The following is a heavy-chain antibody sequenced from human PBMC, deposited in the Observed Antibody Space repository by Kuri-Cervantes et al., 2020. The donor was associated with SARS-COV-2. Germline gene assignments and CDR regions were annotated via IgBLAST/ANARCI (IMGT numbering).Heavy chain of an antibody. CDR3: ARQMMSSITIFGVVITRNWFDP. V-gene: IGHV4-39*01. J-gene: IGHJ5*02. D-gene: IGHD3-3*01. Sequence: SETLSLTCAVYGGSFSSYYWSWIRQPPGKGLEWIGSIYYSGSTYYNPSLKSRVTISVDTSKNQFSLKLSSVTAADTAVYYCARQMMSSITIFGVVITRNWFDPWGQGTLVTVSS. CDR2: IYYSGST. CDR1: GGSFSSYY.